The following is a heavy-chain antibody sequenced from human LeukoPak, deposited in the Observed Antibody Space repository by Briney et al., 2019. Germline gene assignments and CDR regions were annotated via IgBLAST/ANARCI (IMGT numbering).Heavy chain of an antibody. CDR2: ISSSGSTI. J-gene: IGHJ4*02. CDR3: ARVLGYYDSSGTLDD. V-gene: IGHV3-48*03. D-gene: IGHD3-22*01. Sequence: GGSLRLSCAASGFTFSSYEMNWVRQAPGKGLGWVSYISSSGSTIYYADSVKGRFTISRDNAKNSLYLQMNSLRAEGTAIYYCARVLGYYDSSGTLDDWGQGTLVTVSS. CDR1: GFTFSSYE.